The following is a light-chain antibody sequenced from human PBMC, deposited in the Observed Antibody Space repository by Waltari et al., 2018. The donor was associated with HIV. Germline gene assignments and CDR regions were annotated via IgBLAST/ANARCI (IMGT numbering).Light chain of an antibody. J-gene: IGKJ1*01. CDR3: QQYATSPVT. CDR2: GAS. V-gene: IGKV3-20*01. CDR1: QSVRSNF. Sequence: EIVLTQSPGTLSLSPGGRATLSCRASQSVRSNFLAWYQQKRGQAPRLLIYGASTWATGIPDRFSGSGSGTDFTLTISRLEPEDFAVYFCQQYATSPVTFGHGTKVDIK.